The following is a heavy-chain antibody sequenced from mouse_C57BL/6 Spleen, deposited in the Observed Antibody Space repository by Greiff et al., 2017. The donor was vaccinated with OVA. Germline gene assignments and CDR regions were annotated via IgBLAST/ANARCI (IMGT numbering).Heavy chain of an antibody. J-gene: IGHJ1*03. V-gene: IGHV1-52*01. CDR3: ARWATTVVDWYFDV. CDR1: GYTFTSYW. D-gene: IGHD1-1*01. CDR2: IDPSDSET. Sequence: QVQLQQPGAELVRPGSSVKLSCKASGYTFTSYWMHWVKQRPIQGLEWIGNIDPSDSETHYNQKFKDKATLTVDKSSSTAYMPLSSLTSEDSAVYYCARWATTVVDWYFDVWGTGTTVTVSS.